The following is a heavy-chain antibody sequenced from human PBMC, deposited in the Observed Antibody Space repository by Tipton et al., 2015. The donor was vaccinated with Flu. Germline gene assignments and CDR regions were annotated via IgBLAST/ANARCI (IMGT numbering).Heavy chain of an antibody. CDR1: GFTFSDYY. D-gene: IGHD4-17*01. J-gene: IGHJ6*02. CDR3: ARDGTVTTFYYYYGMDA. Sequence: LSLTCAASGFTFSDYYMSWIRQAPGKGLEWVSYISSSGSTIYYADSVKGRFTISRDNAKNSLYLQMNSLRAEDTAVYYCARDGTVTTFYYYYGMDAWGQGTTVTVSS. V-gene: IGHV3-11*01. CDR2: ISSSGSTI.